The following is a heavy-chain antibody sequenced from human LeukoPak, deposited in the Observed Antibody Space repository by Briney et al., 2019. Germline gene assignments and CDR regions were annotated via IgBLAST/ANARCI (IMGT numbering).Heavy chain of an antibody. CDR3: ARQFEWGVWPQYYYAMDV. D-gene: IGHD1-26*01. Sequence: ASVKVSCKASGGTFSSYAISWVRQAPGQGLEWMGRIIPILGIANYAQKFQGRVTIIADKSTSTAYMELSSLKASDTAMYYCARQFEWGVWPQYYYAMDVWGQGTAVTVSS. CDR1: GGTFSSYA. CDR2: IIPILGIA. J-gene: IGHJ6*02. V-gene: IGHV1-69*04.